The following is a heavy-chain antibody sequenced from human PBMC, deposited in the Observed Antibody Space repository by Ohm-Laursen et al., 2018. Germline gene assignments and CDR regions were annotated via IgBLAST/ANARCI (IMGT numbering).Heavy chain of an antibody. CDR1: GYTFASSG. D-gene: IGHD1-7*01. J-gene: IGHJ4*02. Sequence: SVKVSCNASGYTFASSGITWVRQAPGQGLEWMGWISAYNGNTKYAQKLQGRLTMTTDTSTSTAYMDLRSLGSDDTAVYYCARGDDWNYAFGFWGQGTLVTVSS. CDR2: ISAYNGNT. CDR3: ARGDDWNYAFGF. V-gene: IGHV1-18*01.